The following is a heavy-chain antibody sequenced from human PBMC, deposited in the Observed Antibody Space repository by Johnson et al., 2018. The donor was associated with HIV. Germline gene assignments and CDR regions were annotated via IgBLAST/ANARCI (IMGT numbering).Heavy chain of an antibody. Sequence: VQLVESGGGLVQPGGSLRLSCAASGFTFDDYGMSWVRQAPGKGLEWVSGINWNGGSTGYADAVKGRFTISRDNAKNSLYLQMNSLRAEDTALYYCARVRRGSNLGAFDIWGQGTMVTVSS. CDR2: INWNGGST. V-gene: IGHV3-20*04. J-gene: IGHJ3*02. CDR3: ARVRRGSNLGAFDI. CDR1: GFTFDDYG. D-gene: IGHD2-15*01.